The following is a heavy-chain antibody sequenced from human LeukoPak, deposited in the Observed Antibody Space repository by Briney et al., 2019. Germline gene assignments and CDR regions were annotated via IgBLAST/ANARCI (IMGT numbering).Heavy chain of an antibody. CDR3: ARDSVRMGGDGSVYS. Sequence: PGRSLRLSCAASVFTFSSYGMHWVRQAPGKGLEWVAVISYDGSNKYYADSVKGRFTISRDNSKNTLYLQMNSLRAEDTAVYYCARDSVRMGGDGSVYSWGQGTLVTVSS. V-gene: IGHV3-30*03. CDR1: VFTFSSYG. CDR2: ISYDGSNK. J-gene: IGHJ4*02. D-gene: IGHD1-26*01.